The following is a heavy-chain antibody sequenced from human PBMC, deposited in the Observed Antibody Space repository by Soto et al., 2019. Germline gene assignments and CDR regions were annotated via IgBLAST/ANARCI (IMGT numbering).Heavy chain of an antibody. D-gene: IGHD3-22*01. CDR2: ISWDSGTV. V-gene: IGHV3-9*01. J-gene: IGHJ6*02. Sequence: EVKLVESGGGLVQPGRFLRLSCAASGFTFDDYAMHWVRQAPGKGLEWVSGISWDSGTVDYADSVKGRFTISRDNAKNSLYLRMNSLRVEDTALYYCAKGQSSIYYGSRHYYSGMDVWGQGTTVTVSS. CDR1: GFTFDDYA. CDR3: AKGQSSIYYGSRHYYSGMDV.